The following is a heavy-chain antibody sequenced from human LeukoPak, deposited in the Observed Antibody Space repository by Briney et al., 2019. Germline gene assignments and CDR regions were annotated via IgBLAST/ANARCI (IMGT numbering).Heavy chain of an antibody. CDR2: IYHSGST. V-gene: IGHV4-38-2*02. D-gene: IGHD3-22*01. CDR3: ARAVGVIVVVTTEYLDY. CDR1: GYSISSGCY. J-gene: IGHJ4*02. Sequence: SETLSLTCTVSGYSISSGCYWGWIRQPPGKGLEWIGSIYHSGSTYYNPSLKSRVTISVDTSKNQFSLKLSSVTAADTAVYYCARAVGVIVVVTTEYLDYWGQGTLVTVSS.